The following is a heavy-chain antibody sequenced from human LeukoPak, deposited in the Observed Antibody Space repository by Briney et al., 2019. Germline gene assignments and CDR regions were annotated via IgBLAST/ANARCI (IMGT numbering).Heavy chain of an antibody. D-gene: IGHD2-2*01. V-gene: IGHV3-23*01. CDR3: AKDLSGIVPAAMYDY. CDR1: GFIVSSDY. J-gene: IGHJ4*02. CDR2: ISGSGGST. Sequence: GGSLRLSCAVSGFIVSSDYMSWVRQAPGKGLEWVSAISGSGGSTYYADSVKGRFTISRDNSKNTLYLQMNSLRAEDTAVYYCAKDLSGIVPAAMYDYRGQGTLVTVSS.